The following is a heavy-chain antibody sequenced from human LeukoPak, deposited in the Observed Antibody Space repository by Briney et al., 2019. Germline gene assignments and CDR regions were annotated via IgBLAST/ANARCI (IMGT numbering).Heavy chain of an antibody. D-gene: IGHD1-26*01. J-gene: IGHJ4*02. Sequence: GGSLRLSCAASGFTFSSYAMSWVRQAPGKGLEWVSAISGSGGSAYYADSVKGRFTISRDNSKNTLYLQMNSLRAEDTAVYYCTRPGIVGATTLETADYWGQGTLVTVSS. CDR2: ISGSGGSA. CDR1: GFTFSSYA. V-gene: IGHV3-23*01. CDR3: TRPGIVGATTLETADY.